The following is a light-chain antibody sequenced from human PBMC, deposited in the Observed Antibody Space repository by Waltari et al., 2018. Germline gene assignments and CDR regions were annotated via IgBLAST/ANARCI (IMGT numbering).Light chain of an antibody. CDR1: SLKTYV. Sequence: SSELTQDPAVSVAVGQTVRITCQGDSLKTYVASWNKQKAGQAPFLVIYGRNDRPSGIPDRLFGASTGDKSSLTITGAQAEDEADYFCNCRDSSGNHRFGGGTKLTVL. CDR3: NCRDSSGNHR. J-gene: IGLJ2*01. CDR2: GRN. V-gene: IGLV3-19*01.